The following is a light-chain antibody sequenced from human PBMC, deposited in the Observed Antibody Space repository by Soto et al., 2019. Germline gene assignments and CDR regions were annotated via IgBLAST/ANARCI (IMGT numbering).Light chain of an antibody. CDR1: QNVGSRY. J-gene: IGKJ1*01. V-gene: IGKV3-20*01. Sequence: EIVLTQSPGTLSLSPGERATLSCRASQNVGSRYLARYQRKPGQAPRLLIYGTTNRATGIPDRFSGSGSGTDFSLTISSLEPGDLAVYYCQQYGSSPRTFGQGTKVEIK. CDR3: QQYGSSPRT. CDR2: GTT.